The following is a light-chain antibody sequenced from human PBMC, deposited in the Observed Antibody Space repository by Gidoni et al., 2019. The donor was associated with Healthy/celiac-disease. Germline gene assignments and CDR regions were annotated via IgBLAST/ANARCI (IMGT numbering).Light chain of an antibody. J-gene: IGLJ2*01. V-gene: IGLV1-40*01. CDR2: GNS. CDR1: SSNIGAGYD. Sequence: QSVLTQPPSVSGAPGQRVTISCTGSSSNIGAGYDVHWYQPLPETAPRILIYGNSNRPSAVPYRFSGSKSVTSASLAITGLQAEDEADYYCQSYDRSLSGSVFGGGTKLTVL. CDR3: QSYDRSLSGSV.